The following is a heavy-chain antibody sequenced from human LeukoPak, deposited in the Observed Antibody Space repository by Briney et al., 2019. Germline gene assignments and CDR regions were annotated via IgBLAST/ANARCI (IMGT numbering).Heavy chain of an antibody. J-gene: IGHJ4*02. Sequence: PSETLSLTCAVSGGSISSGGYSWSWIRQPPGKGLEWIGYIYHSGSTYYNPSLKSRVTISVDRSKNQFSLKLSSVTAADKAVYYCARGLTIFGVAPDYWGQGTLVTVSS. CDR1: GGSISSGGYS. CDR2: IYHSGST. CDR3: ARGLTIFGVAPDY. V-gene: IGHV4-30-2*01. D-gene: IGHD3-3*01.